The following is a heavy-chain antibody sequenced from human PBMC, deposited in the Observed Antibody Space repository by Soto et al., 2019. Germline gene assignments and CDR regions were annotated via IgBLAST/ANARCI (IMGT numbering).Heavy chain of an antibody. D-gene: IGHD3-9*01. CDR1: GGSFSSYT. Sequence: ASGKVSCKASGGSFSSYTISWVRQAPGQGLEWMGRIIPILGIANYAQKFQGRVTITADKSTSTAYMELSSLRSEDTAVYYCASSGYYDILTGRYXDYWGQGTLVTVSS. J-gene: IGHJ4*02. CDR2: IIPILGIA. CDR3: ASSGYYDILTGRYXDY. V-gene: IGHV1-69*02.